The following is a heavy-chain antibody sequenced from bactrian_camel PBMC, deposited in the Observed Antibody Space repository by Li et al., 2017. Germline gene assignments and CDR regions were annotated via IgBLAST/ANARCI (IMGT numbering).Heavy chain of an antibody. Sequence: VQLVESGGGLVQPGGSLRLSCAASGFTFSRYDMSWVRQAPGKGLEWVSRINSGGGTTGYADSVKGRFTISRDNAKNTLYLQMDSLKPDDTAMYYCAASRLKCRSIEALTAVLSFRPYWGQGTQVTVS. J-gene: IGHJ4*01. CDR1: GFTFSRYD. D-gene: IGHD1*01. V-gene: IGHV3S40*01. CDR2: INSGGGTT. CDR3: AASRLKCRSIEALTAVLSFRPY.